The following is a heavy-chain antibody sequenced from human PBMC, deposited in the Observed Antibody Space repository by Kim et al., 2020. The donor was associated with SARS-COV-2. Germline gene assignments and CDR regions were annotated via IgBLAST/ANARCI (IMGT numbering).Heavy chain of an antibody. D-gene: IGHD3-10*01. V-gene: IGHV4-34*01. Sequence: SETLSLTCAVYGGSFSGYYWSWIRQPPGKGLEWIGEINHSGSTNYNPSLKSRVTISVDTSKNQFSLKPSSVTAADTAVYYCARGRIWFGKLLADYYYNGMDVWGQVTTVTVSS. CDR2: INHSGST. CDR1: GGSFSGYY. CDR3: ARGRIWFGKLLADYYYNGMDV. J-gene: IGHJ6*02.